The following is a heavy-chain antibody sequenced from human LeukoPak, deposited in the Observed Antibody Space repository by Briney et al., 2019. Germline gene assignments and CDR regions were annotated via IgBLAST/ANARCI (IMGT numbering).Heavy chain of an antibody. D-gene: IGHD2/OR15-2a*01. CDR2: IYYSGST. CDR3: ARVGNMEFDY. V-gene: IGHV4-30-4*08. CDR1: GDSISSGAYF. J-gene: IGHJ4*02. Sequence: SETLSLTCTVSGDSISSGAYFWNWVRQHPGTGLEWIGYIYYSGSTYYNPSLKSRVTISVDTSKNQFSLKLSSVTAADAAVYYCARVGNMEFDYWGQGTLVTVSS.